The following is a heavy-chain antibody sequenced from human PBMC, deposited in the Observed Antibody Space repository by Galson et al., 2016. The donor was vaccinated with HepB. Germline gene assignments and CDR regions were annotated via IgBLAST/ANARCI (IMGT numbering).Heavy chain of an antibody. CDR3: ARNYYHSGSDGRGMDV. D-gene: IGHD3-10*01. CDR2: ISSSGTTI. Sequence: SLRLSCAASGFTFSRYEMNWVRQAPGKGLEWVSYISSSGTTIYYADSVKGRFTISRDNAKNAVYLQMHSLRAEDTAVYYCARNYYHSGSDGRGMDVWGQGTTVTVSS. CDR1: GFTFSRYE. J-gene: IGHJ6*02. V-gene: IGHV3-48*03.